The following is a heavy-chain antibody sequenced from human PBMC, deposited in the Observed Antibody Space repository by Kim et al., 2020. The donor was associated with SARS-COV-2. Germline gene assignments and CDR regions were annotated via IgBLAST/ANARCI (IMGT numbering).Heavy chain of an antibody. J-gene: IGHJ6*02. V-gene: IGHV3-30*04. CDR3: AREEEYCSSTSCPYYYGMDV. D-gene: IGHD2-2*01. CDR1: GFTFSSYA. CDR2: ISYDGSNK. Sequence: GGSLRLSCAASGFTFSSYAMHWVRQAPGKGLEWVAVISYDGSNKYYADSVKGRFTISRDNSKNTLYLQMNSLRAEDTAVYYCAREEEYCSSTSCPYYYGMDVWGQGTTVTVSS.